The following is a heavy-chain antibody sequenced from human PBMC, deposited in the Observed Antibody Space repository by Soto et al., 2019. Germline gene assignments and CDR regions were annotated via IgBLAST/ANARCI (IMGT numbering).Heavy chain of an antibody. D-gene: IGHD3-22*01. CDR3: ARDEDYYDSSGYYPLYGMDV. CDR1: GFTISNNY. Sequence: GGSLRLSCAASGFTISNNYMNWVRQAPGKGLEWVSVIYSIGPKYYADSVKGRFTISRDNSKNTLYLQMNSLRVDDTAVYYCARDEDYYDSSGYYPLYGMDVWGQGTTVTVSS. J-gene: IGHJ6*02. CDR2: IYSIGPK. V-gene: IGHV3-53*01.